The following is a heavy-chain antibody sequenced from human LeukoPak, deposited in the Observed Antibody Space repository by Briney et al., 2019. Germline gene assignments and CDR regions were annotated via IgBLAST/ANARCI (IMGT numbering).Heavy chain of an antibody. D-gene: IGHD2-21*02. CDR3: TRTAGY. Sequence: GGSLRLSCAASGFSFSTYSMNWVRQAPGQGLEWISYISNTSTTIYYADSVKGRFTISRDNDKKSLYLQMNSLRAEDTAMYYCTRTAGYWGQGTLVTVSS. J-gene: IGHJ4*02. CDR1: GFSFSTYS. V-gene: IGHV3-48*01. CDR2: ISNTSTTI.